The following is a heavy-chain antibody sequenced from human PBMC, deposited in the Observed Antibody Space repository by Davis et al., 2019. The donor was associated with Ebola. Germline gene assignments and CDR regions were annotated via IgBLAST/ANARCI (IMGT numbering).Heavy chain of an antibody. CDR2: IYPGDSDT. CDR1: GYSFTSYW. D-gene: IGHD3-3*01. J-gene: IGHJ4*02. Sequence: GESLKISCKGSGYSFTSYWIGWVRQMPGKGLEWMGIIYPGDSDTRYSPSFQGQVTISADKSISTAYLQWSSLKASDTAMYYCARGFWSTYRPPHFDYWGQGTLVTVSS. CDR3: ARGFWSTYRPPHFDY. V-gene: IGHV5-51*01.